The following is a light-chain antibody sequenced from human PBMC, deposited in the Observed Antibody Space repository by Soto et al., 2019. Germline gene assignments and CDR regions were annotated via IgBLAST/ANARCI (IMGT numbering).Light chain of an antibody. Sequence: QSALTQPRSVSGSPGQSVVIPCTGTSSDVGGYNFVSWYQQHPGKGPKLVIYDVTNRPSGVPDRFSGSKSGNTASLTISGLQADDEADYYCCSYAGSYNVIFGGGTKLTVL. V-gene: IGLV2-11*01. J-gene: IGLJ2*01. CDR1: SSDVGGYNF. CDR3: CSYAGSYNVI. CDR2: DVT.